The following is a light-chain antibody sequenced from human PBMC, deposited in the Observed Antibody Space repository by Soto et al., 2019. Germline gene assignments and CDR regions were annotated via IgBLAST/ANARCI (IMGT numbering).Light chain of an antibody. CDR1: QDIGNF. CDR2: DAS. J-gene: IGKJ2*01. V-gene: IGKV1-33*01. Sequence: DIQMTQSPSSLSASVGDRVTITCQASQDIGNFLNWYQQKPGKAPKLLIYDASNLQTGVPSRFSGSGSGTHFTFTISSLQPEDSSTYYCHQYDNVPQTFGQGTKLEIK. CDR3: HQYDNVPQT.